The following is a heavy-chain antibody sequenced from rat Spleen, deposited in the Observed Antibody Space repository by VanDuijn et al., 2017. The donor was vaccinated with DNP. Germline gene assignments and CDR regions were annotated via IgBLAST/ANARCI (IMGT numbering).Heavy chain of an antibody. D-gene: IGHD1-6*01. Sequence: EVQLVETGGGLVQPGRSLKVSCVVSGFTFNTYWMYWIRQAPGKGLEWVASINTDGDSAYYLDSVKGRFTVSRDNAENTLYLQMDSLRSEDTATYYCTRYYDSFDYWGRGVMVTVSS. J-gene: IGHJ2*01. CDR3: TRYYDSFDY. V-gene: IGHV5-58*01. CDR2: INTDGDSA. CDR1: GFTFNTYW.